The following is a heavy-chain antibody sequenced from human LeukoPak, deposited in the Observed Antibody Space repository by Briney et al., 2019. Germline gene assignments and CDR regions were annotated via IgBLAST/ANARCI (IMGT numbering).Heavy chain of an antibody. CDR3: VKDLRSDFMGVLSRYLSY. CDR2: ISRNGGST. J-gene: IGHJ4*02. V-gene: IGHV3-64D*09. D-gene: IGHD2/OR15-2a*01. Sequence: PGRSLRLSCAASGFTFSSFAMHWVRQAPGKGLEYVAAISRNGGSTYYADSVKGRFTISRDNSKNTLYLQMSSLRAEDTAVYLCVKDLRSDFMGVLSRYLSYWGQGTLVTVSS. CDR1: GFTFSSFA.